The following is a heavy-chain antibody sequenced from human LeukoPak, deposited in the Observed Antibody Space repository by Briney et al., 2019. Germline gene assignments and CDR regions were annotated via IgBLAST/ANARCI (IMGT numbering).Heavy chain of an antibody. V-gene: IGHV1-2*02. D-gene: IGHD2-15*01. Sequence: RASVKVSCKASGYTFTGYYMHWVRQAPGQGLEWMGWINPNSGGTNYAQKFQGRVTMTRDTSISTAYMELSRLRSDDTAVYYCARDFGGGGSCYDCYYYCYGMDVWGQGTTVTVSS. CDR2: INPNSGGT. CDR1: GYTFTGYY. J-gene: IGHJ6*02. CDR3: ARDFGGGGSCYDCYYYCYGMDV.